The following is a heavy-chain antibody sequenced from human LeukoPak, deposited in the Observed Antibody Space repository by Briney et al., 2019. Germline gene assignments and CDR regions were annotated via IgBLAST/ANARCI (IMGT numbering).Heavy chain of an antibody. CDR3: ARGGHAYYDSSGYRYYFDY. Sequence: GGSLRLSCAASGFTFSTYSMNRVRQAPGKGLEWVSSITSSSSYIYYADSVKGRFTFSRDNAKNSLYLQMNSLRAEDTAVYYCARGGHAYYDSSGYRYYFDYWGQGTLVTVSS. V-gene: IGHV3-21*01. D-gene: IGHD3-22*01. CDR1: GFTFSTYS. CDR2: ITSSSSYI. J-gene: IGHJ4*02.